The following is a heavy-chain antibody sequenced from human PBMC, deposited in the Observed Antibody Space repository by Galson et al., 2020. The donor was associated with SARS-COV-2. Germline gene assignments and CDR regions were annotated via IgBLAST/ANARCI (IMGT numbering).Heavy chain of an antibody. CDR1: GFTFSSYS. J-gene: IGHJ6*03. Sequence: GRSLRLSCAASGFTFSSYSMNWVRQAPGKGLEWVSSISSSSSYIYYADSVKGRFTISRDNAKNSLYLQMNSLRAEDTAVYYCAKSPLAGDCWSGYYTGYCDYYMDFLGKVTTVTVSS. V-gene: IGHV3-21*01. D-gene: IGHD3-3*01. CDR2: ISSSSSYI. CDR3: AKSPLAGDCWSGYYTGYCDYYMDF.